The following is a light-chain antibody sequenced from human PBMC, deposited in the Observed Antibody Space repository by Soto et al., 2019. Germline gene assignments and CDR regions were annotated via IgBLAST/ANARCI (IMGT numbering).Light chain of an antibody. CDR2: AAS. CDR1: QTISSW. J-gene: IGKJ1*01. V-gene: IGKV1-5*01. Sequence: DIQMTQSPSTLSGSVGDRVTITCRASQTISSWLAWYQQKPGKAPKLLIYAASTLQSGVPSRFSGRGSGTDFTLTISCLQSEDFATYYCQQYYSYPWTFGQGTKVDIK. CDR3: QQYYSYPWT.